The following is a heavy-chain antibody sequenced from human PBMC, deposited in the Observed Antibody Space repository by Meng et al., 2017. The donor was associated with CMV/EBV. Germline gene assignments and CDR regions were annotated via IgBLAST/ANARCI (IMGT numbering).Heavy chain of an antibody. V-gene: IGHV4-61*02. CDR3: ARDGTRDGYNYHFDY. Sequence: GSISSGSYYWSWIRQPAGKGLEWIGRIYTSGSTNYNPSLKSRVTISVDTSKNQFSLKLSSVTAADTAVYYCARDGTRDGYNYHFDYWGQGTLVTVSS. CDR2: IYTSGST. J-gene: IGHJ4*02. CDR1: GSISSGSYY. D-gene: IGHD5-24*01.